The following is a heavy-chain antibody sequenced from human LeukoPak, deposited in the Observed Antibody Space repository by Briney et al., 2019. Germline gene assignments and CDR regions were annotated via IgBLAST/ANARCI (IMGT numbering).Heavy chain of an antibody. CDR3: ARGGDYRFDY. J-gene: IGHJ4*02. Sequence: GSLRLSCAASGFTFSNAWMNWIRQPPGKGLEWIGEIHHSGSTNYNPSLKSRVTLSVDKSKNQLSLRLTSVTAADTAVYYCARGGDYRFDYWGQGTLVTVSS. CDR1: GFTFSNAW. D-gene: IGHD4-17*01. CDR2: IHHSGST. V-gene: IGHV4-4*02.